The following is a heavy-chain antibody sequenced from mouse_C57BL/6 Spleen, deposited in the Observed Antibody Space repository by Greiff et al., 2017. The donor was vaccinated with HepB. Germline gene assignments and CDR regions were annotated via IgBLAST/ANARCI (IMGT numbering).Heavy chain of an antibody. D-gene: IGHD2-5*01. Sequence: EVQLQQSGPELVKPGASVKISCKASGYTFTDYYMNWVKQSHGKSLEWIGDINPNNGGTSYNQKFKGKATLTVDKSSSTAYMELRSLTSEDSAVYYCATRFFYYSNYEVWGTGTTVTVSS. CDR1: GYTFTDYY. CDR3: ATRFFYYSNYEV. CDR2: INPNNGGT. J-gene: IGHJ1*03. V-gene: IGHV1-26*01.